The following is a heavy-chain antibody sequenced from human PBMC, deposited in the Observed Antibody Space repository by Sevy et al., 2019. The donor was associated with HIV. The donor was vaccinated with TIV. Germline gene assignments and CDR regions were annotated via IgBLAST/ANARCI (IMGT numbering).Heavy chain of an antibody. CDR1: GFTFSSYS. CDR3: ARGSVAARRYFDY. V-gene: IGHV3-21*01. J-gene: IGHJ4*02. D-gene: IGHD6-6*01. Sequence: GGSLRLSCAASGFTFSSYSMNWVRQAPGKGLEWVSSISSSSSYIYYADSVKGRFTISRDNVKNSLYLQMNSLRAEDTAVYYCARGSVAARRYFDYWGQGTLVTVSS. CDR2: ISSSSSYI.